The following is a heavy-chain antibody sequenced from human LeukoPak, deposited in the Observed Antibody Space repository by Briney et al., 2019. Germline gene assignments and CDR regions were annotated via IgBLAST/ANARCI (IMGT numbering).Heavy chain of an antibody. Sequence: SETLSLTCTVSGGSISSYYWSWIRQPPGKGLEWVGYIYYSGTTNYNPSLKSRVTISVDTSKNQFSLKLSSVTAADTAVYYCAREDYCSGGSCYSGYFQHWGQGTLVTVSS. CDR3: AREDYCSGGSCYSGYFQH. D-gene: IGHD2-15*01. CDR2: IYYSGTT. J-gene: IGHJ1*01. V-gene: IGHV4-59*01. CDR1: GGSISSYY.